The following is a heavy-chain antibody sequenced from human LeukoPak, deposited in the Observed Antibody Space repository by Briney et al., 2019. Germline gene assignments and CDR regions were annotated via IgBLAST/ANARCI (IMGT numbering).Heavy chain of an antibody. CDR3: ARERGYCSSSTCYTSDAFDI. D-gene: IGHD2-2*02. CDR2: INPNSGGT. J-gene: IGHJ3*02. V-gene: IGHV1-2*02. Sequence: GASVKVSCKTSGYSFTGYYMHWVRQAPGHGLEWMGWINPNSGGTNYAQRFRGRVTMTRDTSISTAYMELSRLRSDDTAVYYCARERGYCSSSTCYTSDAFDIWGQGTMVTVSS. CDR1: GYSFTGYY.